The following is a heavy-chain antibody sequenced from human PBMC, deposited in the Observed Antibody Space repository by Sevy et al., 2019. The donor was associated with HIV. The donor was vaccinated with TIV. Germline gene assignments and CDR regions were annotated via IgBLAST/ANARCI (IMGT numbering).Heavy chain of an antibody. CDR3: ARIEVAGYSSGWYINYYYDGMDG. CDR1: GGTFSSYA. J-gene: IGHJ6*02. Sequence: ASVKVSCKASGGTFSSYAISWVRQAPGQGLEWMGGIIPIFGTANYAQKFQGRVTITADESTSKAYMELSSLRSEDTAVYYCARIEVAGYSSGWYINYYYDGMDGWGQRTTVTVSS. D-gene: IGHD6-19*01. CDR2: IIPIFGTA. V-gene: IGHV1-69*13.